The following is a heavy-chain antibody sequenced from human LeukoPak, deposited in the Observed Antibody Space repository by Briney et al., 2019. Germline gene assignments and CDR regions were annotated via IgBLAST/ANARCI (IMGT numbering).Heavy chain of an antibody. CDR1: GFTFSDYY. Sequence: GGSLRLSCAASGFTFSDYYMSWIRQAPGKGLEWVSYISSSGSTIYYADSVKGRFTISRDNAKNSLYLQMNSLRAEDTAVYYCARYGSGSYYYDGPKYYYYGMDVWGQGTTVTVSS. V-gene: IGHV3-11*01. D-gene: IGHD3-10*01. CDR3: ARYGSGSYYYDGPKYYYYGMDV. J-gene: IGHJ6*02. CDR2: ISSSGSTI.